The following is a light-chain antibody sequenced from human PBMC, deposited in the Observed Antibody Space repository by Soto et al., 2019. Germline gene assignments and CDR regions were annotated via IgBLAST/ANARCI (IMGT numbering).Light chain of an antibody. CDR1: QSISSTY. CDR2: GAS. J-gene: IGKJ5*01. CDR3: HQYDTSPRT. V-gene: IGKV3-20*01. Sequence: EVVLTQSPGTLSLSPGERATLSCRASQSISSTYLAWYQQKPGQAPRLLIYGASTRATGIPDRFSGSGSGTDFTRTISRLEPEDVEVYSCHQYDTSPRTFGQGTRLEIK.